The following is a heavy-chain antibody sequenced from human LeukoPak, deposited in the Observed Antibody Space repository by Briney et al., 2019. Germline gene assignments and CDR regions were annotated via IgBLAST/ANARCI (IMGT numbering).Heavy chain of an antibody. CDR1: GFTFSNYG. Sequence: GGSLRPSCAASGFTFSNYGMAWVRQAPGKGLEWVSTIAVVGGNTHYADSVEGRFTISRQDSNNALHLQLNSLRAEDTAIYYCARDCCSGGGPLDIWGQGTLVTVSP. V-gene: IGHV3-23*01. CDR2: IAVVGGNT. D-gene: IGHD2-15*01. CDR3: ARDCCSGGGPLDI. J-gene: IGHJ4*02.